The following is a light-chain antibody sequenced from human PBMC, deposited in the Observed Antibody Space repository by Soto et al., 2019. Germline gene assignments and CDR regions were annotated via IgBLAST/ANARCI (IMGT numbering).Light chain of an antibody. J-gene: IGKJ1*01. Sequence: LTHAASSQCVYLGGSRTINCRASQNIRNWLAWYQQKPGKPPHPLIYDASSLKSGVPAMFSGSGSWTEFTPTFSILQRDDLASYSAQPNNDSSTSGQGTRLDIK. CDR2: DAS. CDR1: QNIRNW. CDR3: QPNNDSST. V-gene: IGKV1-5*01.